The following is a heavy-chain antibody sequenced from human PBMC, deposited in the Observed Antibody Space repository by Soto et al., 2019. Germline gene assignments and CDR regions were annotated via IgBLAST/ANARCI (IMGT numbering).Heavy chain of an antibody. Sequence: GGSLRLSCAASGFTFSSYGMHWVRQAPGKGLEWVAVISYDGSNKYYADSVKGRFTISRDNSKNTLYLQMNSLRAEDTAVYYCAKNQVICISTSCRNNWFDPWGQGTLVTVS. D-gene: IGHD2-2*01. V-gene: IGHV3-30*18. CDR2: ISYDGSNK. CDR3: AKNQVICISTSCRNNWFDP. CDR1: GFTFSSYG. J-gene: IGHJ5*02.